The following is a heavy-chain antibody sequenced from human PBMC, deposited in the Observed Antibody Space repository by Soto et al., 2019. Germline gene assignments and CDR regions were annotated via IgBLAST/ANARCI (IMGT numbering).Heavy chain of an antibody. Sequence: SETLSLTCTVSGGSMNNLYWNWIRQPPGKGLEWIGYVHHAGTTDYNPSLKSRVIISIDTSKNQFSVRLSSVTAADTAVYYCARGNYWELFNWGQGILVT. J-gene: IGHJ4*02. CDR1: GGSMNNLY. CDR2: VHHAGTT. D-gene: IGHD1-26*01. CDR3: ARGNYWELFN. V-gene: IGHV4-59*03.